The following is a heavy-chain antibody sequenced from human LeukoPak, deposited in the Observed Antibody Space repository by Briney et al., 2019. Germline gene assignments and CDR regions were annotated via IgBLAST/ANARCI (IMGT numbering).Heavy chain of an antibody. CDR3: ARGPGGRRGYYPLEDSYYYYYMDV. V-gene: IGHV1-18*01. Sequence: PGASVKVSCKASGYTFTSYGISWVRQAPGQGLEWMGWISAYNGNTNYAQKLQGRVTMTTDTSTSTAYMELRSLRSDDTAVYYCARGPGGRRGYYPLEDSYYYYYMDVWGKGTTVTVSS. CDR1: GYTFTSYG. D-gene: IGHD3-22*01. J-gene: IGHJ6*03. CDR2: ISAYNGNT.